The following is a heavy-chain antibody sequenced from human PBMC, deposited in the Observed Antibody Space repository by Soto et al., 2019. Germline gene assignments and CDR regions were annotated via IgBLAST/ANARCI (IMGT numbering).Heavy chain of an antibody. CDR1: GYTFTSYD. CDR2: MNPNSGNT. J-gene: IGHJ6*02. Sequence: QVQLVQSGAEVKKPGASVKVSCKASGYTFTSYDINWVRQATGQGLEWMGWMNPNSGNTGYAQKFQDRVTMTRNTSISTAYMELSSLRSEDTAVYYCARGDFWSGYYTSYYGMDVWGQGTTVTVSS. D-gene: IGHD3-3*01. V-gene: IGHV1-8*01. CDR3: ARGDFWSGYYTSYYGMDV.